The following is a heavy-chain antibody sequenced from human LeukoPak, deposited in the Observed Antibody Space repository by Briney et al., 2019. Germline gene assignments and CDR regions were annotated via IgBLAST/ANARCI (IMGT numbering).Heavy chain of an antibody. J-gene: IGHJ6*02. CDR2: ISGYNGNT. CDR3: AREVTHHVYYGMDV. D-gene: IGHD4-23*01. Sequence: ASVKVSCTAPGYTFINYDIRWVRQAPGQGLEWMGWISGYNGNTNYAQKFQGRVTMTTDTSTSTAYMELRSLRSDDTAVYYCAREVTHHVYYGMDVWGQGTTVTVSS. CDR1: GYTFINYD. V-gene: IGHV1-18*01.